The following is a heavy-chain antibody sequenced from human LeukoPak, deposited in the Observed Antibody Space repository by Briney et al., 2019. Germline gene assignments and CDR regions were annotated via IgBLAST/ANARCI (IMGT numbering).Heavy chain of an antibody. CDR1: GFTFSSHW. D-gene: IGHD3-10*01. CDR3: ARELFGHAL. J-gene: IGHJ4*02. V-gene: IGHV3-7*01. Sequence: GGSLRLSCAASGFTFSSHWVSWVHQAPGKGLEWVANIKQDGSEKYYVDSVKGRFTISRDNAKNSLYLQMNSLRVEDTAVYYCARELFGHALWGQGTLVTVSS. CDR2: IKQDGSEK.